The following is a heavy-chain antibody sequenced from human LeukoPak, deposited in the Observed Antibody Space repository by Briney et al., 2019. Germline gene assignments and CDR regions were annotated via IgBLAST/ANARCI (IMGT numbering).Heavy chain of an antibody. CDR3: AKPGGGGGDLLDAFDI. J-gene: IGHJ3*02. Sequence: GGSLRLSCAASGFTFSSYGMHWVRQAPGKGLEWVAVISYDGSNKYYADSVKGRFTISRDNSKNTLYLQMNSLRAEDTAVYYCAKPGGGGGDLLDAFDIWGQGTMVTVSS. D-gene: IGHD2-21*02. CDR1: GFTFSSYG. CDR2: ISYDGSNK. V-gene: IGHV3-30*18.